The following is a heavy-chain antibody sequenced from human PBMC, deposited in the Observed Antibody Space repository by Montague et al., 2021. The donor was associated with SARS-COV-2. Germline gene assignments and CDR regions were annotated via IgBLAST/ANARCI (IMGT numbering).Heavy chain of an antibody. V-gene: IGHV4-31*03. D-gene: IGHD2-8*01. Sequence: TLSLTCTVSGGSISSGGYYWSWIRQHPGKGLEWIGYIYYSGSTNYNPSLKSRLTISVDTSKNQFSLKLSSVTAADTAVYYCARGEGVMVYVYGMDVWGQGTTLTVSS. J-gene: IGHJ6*02. CDR3: ARGEGVMVYVYGMDV. CDR2: IYYSGST. CDR1: GGSISSGGYY.